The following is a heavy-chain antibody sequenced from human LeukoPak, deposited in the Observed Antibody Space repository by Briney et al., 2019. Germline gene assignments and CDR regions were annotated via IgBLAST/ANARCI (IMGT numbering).Heavy chain of an antibody. CDR3: AKNSGYNSQYFFDY. J-gene: IGHJ4*02. Sequence: GGYLRRSCAASGFTFRNYAMSWVRQAPGKGLEGVSVIDGGGGPTYYADSVKGRFTIYRDNSKNTLYLQMNSLRAEDVVVYFCAKNSGYNSQYFFDYWGQGTLVTVSS. V-gene: IGHV3-23*01. CDR2: IDGGGGPT. CDR1: GFTFRNYA. D-gene: IGHD6-25*01.